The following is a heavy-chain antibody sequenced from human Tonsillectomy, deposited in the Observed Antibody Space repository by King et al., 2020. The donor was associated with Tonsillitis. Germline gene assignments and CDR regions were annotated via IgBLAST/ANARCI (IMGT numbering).Heavy chain of an antibody. CDR1: GFTFSSHG. CDR2: IWYDGSNK. CDR3: ARDLCGGDCYCMDQ. J-gene: IGHJ4*02. D-gene: IGHD2-21*02. Sequence: VQLVESGGGVVQPGRSLRLSCAASGFTFSSHGMHWVRQAPGKGLEWVAVIWYDGSNKYYEDSVKGRFTISRDNSKNTLYLKMNSLRVEDTAVYYCARDLCGGDCYCMDQWGQGTRVTVSS. V-gene: IGHV3-33*01.